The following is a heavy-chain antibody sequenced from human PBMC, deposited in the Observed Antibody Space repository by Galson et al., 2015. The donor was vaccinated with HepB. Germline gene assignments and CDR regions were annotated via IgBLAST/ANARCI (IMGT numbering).Heavy chain of an antibody. D-gene: IGHD3-22*01. CDR2: ISAYNGNT. Sequence: SVKVSCKASGYTFTSYGISWVRQAPGQGLEWMGWISAYNGNTNYAQKLQGKVTMTTDTSTSTAYMELRSLRSDDTAVYYCATWRKYYYDSSGHAFDIWGQGTMVTVSS. CDR1: GYTFTSYG. CDR3: ATWRKYYYDSSGHAFDI. J-gene: IGHJ3*02. V-gene: IGHV1-18*01.